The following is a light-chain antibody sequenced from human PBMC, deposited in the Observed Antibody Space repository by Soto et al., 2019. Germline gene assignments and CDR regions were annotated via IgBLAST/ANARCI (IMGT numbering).Light chain of an antibody. J-gene: IGLJ1*01. V-gene: IGLV1-40*01. Sequence: QSVLTQPPSVSGAPGQRVTISCTGSSSNIGAEYDVHWYQQRPGTAPKLLIFGNINRPSGVPDRVSGSKSGTSASLAITGLQADYEGDYYCQSYDSTRSARYVFGTGTKLTVL. CDR1: SSNIGAEYD. CDR2: GNI. CDR3: QSYDSTRSARYV.